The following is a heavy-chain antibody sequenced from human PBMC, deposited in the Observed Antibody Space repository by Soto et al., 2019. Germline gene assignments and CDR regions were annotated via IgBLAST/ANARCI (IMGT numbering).Heavy chain of an antibody. J-gene: IGHJ1*01. CDR1: GGSISSYY. D-gene: IGHD4-17*01. CDR3: ARSRTTVTPSGFQH. V-gene: IGHV4-59*01. CDR2: IYYSGST. Sequence: SETLSLTCAVSGGSISSYYWSWIRQPPGKGLEWIGYIYYSGSTNYNPSLKSRVTISVDTSKNQFSLKLSSVTAADTAVYYCARSRTTVTPSGFQHWGQGTLVTVS.